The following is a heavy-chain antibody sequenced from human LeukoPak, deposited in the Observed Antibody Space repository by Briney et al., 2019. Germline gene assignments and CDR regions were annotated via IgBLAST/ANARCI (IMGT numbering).Heavy chain of an antibody. V-gene: IGHV3-21*01. D-gene: IGHD6-19*01. CDR2: ISSSSSYI. CDR3: ARESYIAVAGFDY. Sequence: GGSLRLSCAASGFTFSAYTMNWVRQAPGKGLEWVSSISSSSSYIYYADSVKGRFTISRDNAKNSLYLQMNSLRAEDTAVYYCARESYIAVAGFDYWGQGTLVTVSS. J-gene: IGHJ4*02. CDR1: GFTFSAYT.